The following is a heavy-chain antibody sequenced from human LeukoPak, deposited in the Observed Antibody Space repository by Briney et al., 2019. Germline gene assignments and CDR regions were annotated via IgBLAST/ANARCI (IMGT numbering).Heavy chain of an antibody. V-gene: IGHV4-31*03. Sequence: SETLSLTCTVSGGSISSGGYYWSWIRQHPGKGLEWIGYIYYSGSTYYNPSLKSRVTISVDTSKNQFSLKLSSVTAADTAVHYCAGRRKTHLDYWGQGTLVTVSS. J-gene: IGHJ4*02. CDR2: IYYSGST. CDR3: AGRRKTHLDY. CDR1: GGSISSGGYY.